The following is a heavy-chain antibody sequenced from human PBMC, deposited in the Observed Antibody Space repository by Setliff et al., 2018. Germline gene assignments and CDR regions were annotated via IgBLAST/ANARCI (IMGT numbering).Heavy chain of an antibody. CDR3: ARDGFEIVVVPAAIYYYYYMDV. CDR2: INPSSGAT. V-gene: IGHV1-2*06. D-gene: IGHD2-2*01. Sequence: ASVKVSCKASGYTFTGYYMYWVRQAPGQGLEWMGRINPSSGATIYAQKFQGRVTITRDASASTAYMELSSLRSEDTAVYYCARDGFEIVVVPAAIYYYYYMDVWGKGTTVTVSS. CDR1: GYTFTGYY. J-gene: IGHJ6*03.